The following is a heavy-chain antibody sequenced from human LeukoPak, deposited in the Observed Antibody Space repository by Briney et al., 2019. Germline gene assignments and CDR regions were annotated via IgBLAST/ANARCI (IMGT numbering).Heavy chain of an antibody. CDR1: GFTFSNYD. J-gene: IGHJ3*02. CDR2: ISYDGSNQ. D-gene: IGHD3-10*01. CDR3: AKEGHYYGSGPEGTFDI. Sequence: GGSLRLSCAASGFTFSNYDMHGVRQAPGKGLAWVASISYDGSNQYYGDSVKGRFTISRDNSKNTLYLQMNSLRAEDTAVYYCAKEGHYYGSGPEGTFDIWGQGTMVTVSS. V-gene: IGHV3-30*18.